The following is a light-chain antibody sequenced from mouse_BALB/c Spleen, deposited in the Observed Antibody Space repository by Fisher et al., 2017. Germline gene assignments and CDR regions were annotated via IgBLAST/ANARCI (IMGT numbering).Light chain of an antibody. V-gene: IGKV4-70*01. CDR3: HQRSGYPFT. CDR2: DTS. J-gene: IGKJ4*01. Sequence: IVLTQSTAILSASPGEKVTMTCSASSSVSYMHWYQQKSGTSPKRWIYDTSKLASGVPARFSGSGSGTSYSLTISRMEAEDAATYYCHQRSGYPFTFGSGTKLEIK. CDR1: SSVSY.